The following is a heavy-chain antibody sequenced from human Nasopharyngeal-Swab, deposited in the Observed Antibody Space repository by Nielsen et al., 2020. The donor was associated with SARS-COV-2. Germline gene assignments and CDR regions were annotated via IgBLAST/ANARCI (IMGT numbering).Heavy chain of an antibody. D-gene: IGHD2-8*01. CDR2: ISTSSSYL. CDR1: GFTLSSNS. J-gene: IGHJ6*03. Sequence: GESLKISCAASGFTLSSNSMNWVRQAPGKGLEWVSSISTSSSYLYYADSVKGRFTISRDNPKNSLYLQMNSLRAEDTAVYYCARDGPSGYCTNGVCYSYYMDVWGKGTTVTVSS. CDR3: ARDGPSGYCTNGVCYSYYMDV. V-gene: IGHV3-21*01.